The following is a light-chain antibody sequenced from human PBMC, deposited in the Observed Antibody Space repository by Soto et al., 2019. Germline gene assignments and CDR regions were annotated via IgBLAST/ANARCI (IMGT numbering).Light chain of an antibody. CDR2: GAS. CDR1: QSVSSTY. CDR3: QQYDNSLYT. J-gene: IGKJ2*01. Sequence: EIVLTQSPGTLSLSPGERVTLSCRASQSVSSTYLAWYQQKPGQAPRLLIYGASSRATGIPDRFSGSGSGTDFTLTISRLEPEDFAVNYCQQYDNSLYTFGQGTKLEIK. V-gene: IGKV3-20*01.